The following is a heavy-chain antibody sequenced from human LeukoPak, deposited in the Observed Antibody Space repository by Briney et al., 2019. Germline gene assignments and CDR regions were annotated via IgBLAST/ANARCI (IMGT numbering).Heavy chain of an antibody. CDR3: AREQKPNYYGSGTLFDP. CDR2: IYYSGST. D-gene: IGHD3-10*01. J-gene: IGHJ5*02. Sequence: SETLSLTCTVSGGSINNYYWTWIRQPPGKELEWIGYIYYSGSTNYNPSLKSRVTISVDTSKNQFSLKLSSVTAADTAVYYCAREQKPNYYGSGTLFDPWGQGTLVTVSS. V-gene: IGHV4-59*01. CDR1: GGSINNYY.